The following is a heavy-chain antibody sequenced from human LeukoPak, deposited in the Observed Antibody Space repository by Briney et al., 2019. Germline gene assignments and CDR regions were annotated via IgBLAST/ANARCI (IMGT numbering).Heavy chain of an antibody. CDR2: IYPGSDA. CDR3: AGGGPETENHRHGNDY. J-gene: IGHJ4*02. Sequence: GESLKISCEASGYSFTNYWIAWVRQMPGKGLGWMGIIYPGSDARYSPSFQGQVTISADTSSTTAYLQWSSLKASDSAMYYGAGGGPETENHRHGNDYWGQGTLVTVSS. CDR1: GYSFTNYW. V-gene: IGHV5-51*01. D-gene: IGHD1-14*01.